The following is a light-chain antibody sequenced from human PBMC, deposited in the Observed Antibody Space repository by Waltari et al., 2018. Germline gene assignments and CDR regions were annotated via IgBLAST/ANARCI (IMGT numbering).Light chain of an antibody. V-gene: IGLV1-47*01. Sequence: QSVLTQPPSASGTPGQGVTISCSGSNSNIGNNYVSCYQQLPGTAPKLLIYRDNERPSGVPDQFSGSKSGTSASLAISGLRSDNEADYYCAAWDDSLSGWVFGGGTKLTVL. J-gene: IGLJ3*02. CDR3: AAWDDSLSGWV. CDR1: NSNIGNNY. CDR2: RDN.